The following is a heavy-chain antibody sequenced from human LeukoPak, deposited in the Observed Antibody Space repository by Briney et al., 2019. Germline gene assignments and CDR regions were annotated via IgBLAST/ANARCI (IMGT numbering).Heavy chain of an antibody. J-gene: IGHJ4*02. D-gene: IGHD3-22*01. CDR3: AREMYYYDSSGYYY. Sequence: GGSLRLSCAASGFTFSSYWMSWVRQAPGKGLEWVANIKQDGSEKYYVDSVKGRFTISRDNAKNSLYLQMNSLRAEDTAVYYCAREMYYYDSSGYYYWGQGTLVTVSS. CDR2: IKQDGSEK. CDR1: GFTFSSYW. V-gene: IGHV3-7*01.